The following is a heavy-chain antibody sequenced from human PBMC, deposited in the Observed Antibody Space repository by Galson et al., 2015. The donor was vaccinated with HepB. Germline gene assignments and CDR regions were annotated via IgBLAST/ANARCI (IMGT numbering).Heavy chain of an antibody. D-gene: IGHD3-10*01. CDR1: GFAFGMYA. Sequence: SLRLSCAASGFAFGMYALNWVRQAPGKGLEWVSSISGTGGGTYYADSVRGRFTISRDNSKSTLYLQMNSLRAEDTAVYYCAKSGGSGTFFYYYIDVWGKGTTVTVSS. CDR2: ISGTGGGT. V-gene: IGHV3-23*01. CDR3: AKSGGSGTFFYYYIDV. J-gene: IGHJ6*03.